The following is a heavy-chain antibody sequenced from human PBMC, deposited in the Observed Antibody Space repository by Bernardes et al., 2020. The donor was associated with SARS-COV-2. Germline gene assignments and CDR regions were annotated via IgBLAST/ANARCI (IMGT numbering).Heavy chain of an antibody. CDR2: INPNSGGT. J-gene: IGHJ4*02. CDR3: ATAVHGGYHSLAPFDN. V-gene: IGHV1-2*02. D-gene: IGHD5-12*01. CDR1: GYTFTDYS. Sequence: ASVKVSCKASGYTFTDYSIHWVRQAPGQGLEWMGWINPNSGGTNYAQKFQGRVSMTRDTSISTAYMEVNRLTSDDTAVYYCATAVHGGYHSLAPFDNCGKRTLLAVSS.